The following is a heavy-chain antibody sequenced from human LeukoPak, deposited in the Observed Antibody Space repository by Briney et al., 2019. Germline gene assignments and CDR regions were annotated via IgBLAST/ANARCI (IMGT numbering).Heavy chain of an antibody. J-gene: IGHJ6*02. CDR2: ISSSSSYI. CDR3: ASTIFGVVTPMDV. CDR1: GFTFSSYS. Sequence: GGSLRLSCAASGFTFSSYSMNWVRQAPGKGLGWVSSISSSSSYIYYADSVKGRFTISRDNAKNSLYLQMNSLRAEDTAVYYCASTIFGVVTPMDVWGQGTTVTVSS. V-gene: IGHV3-21*01. D-gene: IGHD3-3*01.